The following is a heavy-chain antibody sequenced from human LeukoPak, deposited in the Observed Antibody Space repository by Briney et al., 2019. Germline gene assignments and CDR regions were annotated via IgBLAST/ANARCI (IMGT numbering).Heavy chain of an antibody. CDR2: INHSGST. D-gene: IGHD3-3*01. Sequence: PSETLSLTCAVYGGSFSGYYWSWIRQPPGKGLGWIGEINHSGSTNYNPSLKSRVTISVDTSKNQFSLKLSSVTAADTAVYYCARGHPHYDFWSGYPPGWYFDLWGRGTLVTVSS. CDR1: GGSFSGYY. V-gene: IGHV4-34*01. CDR3: ARGHPHYDFWSGYPPGWYFDL. J-gene: IGHJ2*01.